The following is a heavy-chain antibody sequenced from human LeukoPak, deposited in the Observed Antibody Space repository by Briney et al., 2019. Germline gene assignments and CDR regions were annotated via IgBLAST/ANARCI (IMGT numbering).Heavy chain of an antibody. V-gene: IGHV1-8*03. CDR2: MNPNSGNT. CDR3: ARAPSRRMTTVYYYYYGMDV. J-gene: IGHJ6*02. D-gene: IGHD4-17*01. CDR1: GYTFTSYD. Sequence: ASVKVSCKASGYTFTSYDINWVRQATGQGLEWMGWMNPNSGNTGYAQKFQGRVTITRNTSISTAYMELSSLRSEDTAVYYCARAPSRRMTTVYYYYYGMDVWGQGTTVTVSS.